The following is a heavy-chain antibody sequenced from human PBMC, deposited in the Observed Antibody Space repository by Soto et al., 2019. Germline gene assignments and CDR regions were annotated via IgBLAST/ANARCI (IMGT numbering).Heavy chain of an antibody. CDR2: IGAARDP. CDR1: GVTLYILV. Sequence: AGSTEIAIASSGVTLYILVMHGLRKITGTVREWVSAIGAARDPSYLGSVKGRFTISRENAKNSVYLQMNDLRAGDSAVYYCARAYTGRLPRRADYYTAMDVWVQRTTVP. V-gene: IGHV3-13*05. D-gene: IGHD3-3*01. J-gene: IGHJ6*02. CDR3: ARAYTGRLPRRADYYTAMDV.